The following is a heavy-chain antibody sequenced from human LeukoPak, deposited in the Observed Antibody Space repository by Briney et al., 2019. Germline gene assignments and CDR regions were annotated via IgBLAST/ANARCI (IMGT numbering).Heavy chain of an antibody. CDR1: GFTFSSYA. J-gene: IGHJ3*02. Sequence: PGGSLRLSCAASGFTFSSYAMSWVRQAPGKGLEWVSSISRSGGNTYYADSVKGRFTISRDTSKNTLYLQMNSLRAEDTAVYYCAKDRWGGYCSSPSCDAFDIWGQGRMVPVSS. CDR3: AKDRWGGYCSSPSCDAFDI. CDR2: ISRSGGNT. V-gene: IGHV3-23*01. D-gene: IGHD2-2*01.